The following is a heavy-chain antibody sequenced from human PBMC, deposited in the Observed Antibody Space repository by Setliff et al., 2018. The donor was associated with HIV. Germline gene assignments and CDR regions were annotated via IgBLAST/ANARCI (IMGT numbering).Heavy chain of an antibody. CDR1: SGSISSSIFY. J-gene: IGHJ6*03. V-gene: IGHV4-31*03. CDR3: AREEIVGVTGYYYYMDV. D-gene: IGHD1-26*01. Sequence: PSETLSLTCTVSSGSISSSIFYWGWIRQPPGKGLEWIGYIYYSGSTYYNPSLKSRVTISVDTSKNQFSLKLSSVTAADTAVYYCAREEIVGVTGYYYYMDVWGKGTTVTVCS. CDR2: IYYSGST.